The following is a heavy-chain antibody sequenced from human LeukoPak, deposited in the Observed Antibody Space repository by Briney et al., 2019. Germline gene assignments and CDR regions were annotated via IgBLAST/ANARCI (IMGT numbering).Heavy chain of an antibody. J-gene: IGHJ3*02. D-gene: IGHD4-17*01. CDR1: GGSISSGSYY. CDR3: ARRGEDYGDYGGAFDI. Sequence: KPSETLSLTCTVSGGSISSGSYYWSWIRQPAGKGLEWIGCIYTSGSTNYNPSLKSRVTISVDTSKNQFSLKLSSVTAADTAVYYCARRGEDYGDYGGAFDIWGQGTMVTVSS. CDR2: IYTSGST. V-gene: IGHV4-61*02.